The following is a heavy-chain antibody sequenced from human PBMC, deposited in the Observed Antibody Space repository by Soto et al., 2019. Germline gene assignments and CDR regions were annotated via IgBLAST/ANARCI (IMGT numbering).Heavy chain of an antibody. Sequence: SETLSLTCAVYGASFIGNYWSWIRQTPGKRLEWIGHINYSGRVTYNPSLESRTTISGDTSRNHLSLNLTSVTAADTAVYYCASSYGSGSGVFDYWGQGTSVTVSS. V-gene: IGHV4-34*01. J-gene: IGHJ4*02. CDR1: GASFIGNY. CDR3: ASSYGSGSGVFDY. CDR2: INYSGRV. D-gene: IGHD3-10*01.